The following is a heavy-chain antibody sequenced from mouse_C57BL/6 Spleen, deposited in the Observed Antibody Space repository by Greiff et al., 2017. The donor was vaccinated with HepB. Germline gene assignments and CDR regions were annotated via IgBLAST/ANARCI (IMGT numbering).Heavy chain of an antibody. J-gene: IGHJ4*01. V-gene: IGHV1-42*01. D-gene: IGHD1-1*01. Sequence: VQLQQSGPELVKPGASVKISCKASGYSFTGYYMNWVKQSPEKSLEWIGEINPSTGGTTYNQKFKAKATLTVDKSSSTASMQLKSLTSEDSAVYYCASPYYYGSSYGYYYAMDYWGQGTSVTVSS. CDR3: ASPYYYGSSYGYYYAMDY. CDR2: INPSTGGT. CDR1: GYSFTGYY.